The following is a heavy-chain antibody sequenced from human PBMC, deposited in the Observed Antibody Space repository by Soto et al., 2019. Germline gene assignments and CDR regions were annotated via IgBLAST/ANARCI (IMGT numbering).Heavy chain of an antibody. CDR3: ARDLTSRLAGFNWFDP. CDR2: FDPEDGET. CDR1: GYTLTELS. J-gene: IGHJ5*02. Sequence: ASVKVSCKVSGYTLTELSMHWVRQAPGKGLEWMGGFDPEDGETIYAQKFQGRVTMTEDTSTSTAYMELRSLRSDDTAVYYCARDLTSRLAGFNWFDPWGQGTLVTVSS. V-gene: IGHV1-24*01. D-gene: IGHD7-27*01.